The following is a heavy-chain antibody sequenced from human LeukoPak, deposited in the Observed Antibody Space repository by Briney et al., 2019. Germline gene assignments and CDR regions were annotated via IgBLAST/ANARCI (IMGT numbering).Heavy chain of an antibody. CDR3: ARSLHIGLEWLYYFDY. J-gene: IGHJ4*02. CDR1: GYTFTGYY. V-gene: IGHV1-2*04. Sequence: ASVKVSCKASGYTFTGYYMHWVRQAPGQGLEWMGWINPNSGGTNYAQKFQGWVTMTRDTSISTAYMELSRLRSDDTAVYYCARSLHIGLEWLYYFDYWGQGTLVTVPS. D-gene: IGHD3-3*01. CDR2: INPNSGGT.